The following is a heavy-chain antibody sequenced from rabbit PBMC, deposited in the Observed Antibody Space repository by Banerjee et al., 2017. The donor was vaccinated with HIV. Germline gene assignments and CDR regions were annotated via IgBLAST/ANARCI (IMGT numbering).Heavy chain of an antibody. J-gene: IGHJ4*01. CDR3: ARGGYGGYGYALFNL. D-gene: IGHD6-1*01. Sequence: QEQLVESGGGLVQPEGSLTLTCKASGFDFSSTYYMCWVRQAPGKGLEWIGCISAGSSGTTYYASWAKGRFTISKTSSTTVTLQMTSLTAADTATYFCARGGYGGYGYALFNLWGPGTLVTVS. CDR2: ISAGSSGTT. CDR1: GFDFSSTYY. V-gene: IGHV1S45*01.